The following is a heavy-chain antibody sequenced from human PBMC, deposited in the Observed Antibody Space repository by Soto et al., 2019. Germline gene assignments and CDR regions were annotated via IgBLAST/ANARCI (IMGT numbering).Heavy chain of an antibody. CDR2: ISSSGYST. D-gene: IGHD2-21*02. CDR3: AKGSVVVAAKFDS. V-gene: IGHV3-23*01. J-gene: IGHJ4*02. CDR1: GFTFNNYV. Sequence: EVQLLESGGDLVRPGVSRRLSCAASGFTFNNYVMSWVRQAPGKGLEWVSAISSSGYSTYYTDSVKGRFTISRDNSRNTVYLQMNNLRAEDTAVYYCAKGSVVVAAKFDSWGQGTLVTVSS.